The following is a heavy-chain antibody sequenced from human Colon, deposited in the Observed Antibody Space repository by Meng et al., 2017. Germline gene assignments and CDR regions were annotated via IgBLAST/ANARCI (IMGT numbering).Heavy chain of an antibody. V-gene: IGHV3-23*01. J-gene: IGHJ5*02. CDR2: ISASGDFT. CDR1: GFTFNSFG. CDR3: AKDTPLAVPPRAEWFDP. Sequence: GESLKISCAASGFTFNSFGMSWVRQAPGKGLEWVASISASGDFTYYSDSVKGRFTISRDNSKNTLYLQMNSLRGDDTAVYFCAKDTPLAVPPRAEWFDPWGLGALVTVSS. D-gene: IGHD6-19*01.